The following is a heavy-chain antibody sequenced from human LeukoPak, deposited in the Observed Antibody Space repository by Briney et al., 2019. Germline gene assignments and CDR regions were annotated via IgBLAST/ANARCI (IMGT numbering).Heavy chain of an antibody. CDR1: GFTFSDYY. J-gene: IGHJ6*02. Sequence: GGSLRLSCAASGFTFSDYYMSWIRQAPGKGLEWASYISSSSSYTNYADSVKGRFTISRDNAKNSLYLQMNSLRAEDTAVYYCARDLKVVVAATAYYSGMDVWGQGTTVTVSS. D-gene: IGHD2-15*01. CDR3: ARDLKVVVAATAYYSGMDV. CDR2: ISSSSSYT. V-gene: IGHV3-11*06.